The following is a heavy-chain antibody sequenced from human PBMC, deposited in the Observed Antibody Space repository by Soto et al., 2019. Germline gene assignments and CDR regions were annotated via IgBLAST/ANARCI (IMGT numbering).Heavy chain of an antibody. CDR1: GGSFSGYY. CDR3: ASRYGDNFDY. Sequence: PSETLSLTCAVYGGSFSGYYWTWIRQPPGTGLEWIGYIYHSGSTYYNPSLKSRVTISVDTSKNQFSLKLSSVTAADTAVYYCASRYGDNFDYWGQGTLVPVSS. V-gene: IGHV4-34*01. D-gene: IGHD4-17*01. CDR2: IYHSGST. J-gene: IGHJ4*02.